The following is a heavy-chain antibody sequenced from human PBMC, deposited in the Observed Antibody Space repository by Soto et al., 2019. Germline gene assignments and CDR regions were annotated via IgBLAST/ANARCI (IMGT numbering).Heavy chain of an antibody. CDR3: ARHKGSGDDFWSGYYNWFDP. CDR1: GGCISGRSYN. D-gene: IGHD3-3*01. V-gene: IGHV4-39*01. J-gene: IGHJ5*02. Sequence: PXATLCIPCSVLGGCISGRSYNGGWIRQPPGKGLEGIGSIYYSGSTYYNPSLKSRVTISVDTSKNHSSLKLSSVTAADTAVYYCARHKGSGDDFWSGYYNWFDPWGQGTLVTVSS. CDR2: IYYSGST.